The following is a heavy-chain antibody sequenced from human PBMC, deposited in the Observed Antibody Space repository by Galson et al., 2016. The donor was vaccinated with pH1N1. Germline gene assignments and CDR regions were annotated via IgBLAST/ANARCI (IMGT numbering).Heavy chain of an antibody. Sequence: SVKVSCKASRDTFINYAFSWVRQAPGKGLEWMGGIITILGAPNYAQNFQGRVTISTDKSTTTAYMELTGLTSGDTAIYYCARMSSGYNTIDSWGQGTLITVSS. D-gene: IGHD6-25*01. CDR2: IITILGAP. CDR3: ARMSSGYNTIDS. J-gene: IGHJ4*02. V-gene: IGHV1-69*10. CDR1: RDTFINYA.